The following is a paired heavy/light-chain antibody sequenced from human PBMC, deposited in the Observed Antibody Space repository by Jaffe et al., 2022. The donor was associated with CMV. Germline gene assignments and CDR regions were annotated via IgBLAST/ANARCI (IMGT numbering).Light chain of an antibody. CDR3: QQYYSTPLWT. J-gene: IGKJ2*02. V-gene: IGKV1-NL1*01. Sequence: DIQMTQSPSSLSASVGDRVTITCRASQDISNSLAWYQQKPGKAPKVLLYGASRVEAGVPSRFSASGSGTDYTLTISSLQPEDSATYYCQQYYSTPLWTFGQGTNLEIK. CDR1: QDISNS. CDR2: GAS.
Heavy chain of an antibody. Sequence: EVQLVESGGGLVQPGGSLRLSCAASGITFSRYSMNWVRQAPGKGLEWISYISSSGTTIYYADPVKGRFTISRDNARNSLYLQMNSLRDEDTAVYYCARGLTYDGSGYYSHYFDYWGQGSLVTVSS. CDR1: GITFSRYS. J-gene: IGHJ4*02. CDR2: ISSSGTTI. D-gene: IGHD3-22*01. V-gene: IGHV3-48*02. CDR3: ARGLTYDGSGYYSHYFDY.